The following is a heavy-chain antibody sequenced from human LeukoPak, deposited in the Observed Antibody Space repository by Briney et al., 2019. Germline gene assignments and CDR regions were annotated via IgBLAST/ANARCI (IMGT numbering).Heavy chain of an antibody. J-gene: IGHJ4*02. CDR3: ARDWGTEKIIADN. CDR2: ITPDKGKT. CDR1: GYTFSRYG. V-gene: IGHV1-18*01. Sequence: AASVKVSCKSSGYTFSRYGISWLRQAPGQGLEWMGWITPDKGKTEYADKFQGRLIMTIDTSTSTAYMELRNLRSDDTAVYYCARDWGTEKIIADNWGQGTLVAVSS. D-gene: IGHD3-16*01.